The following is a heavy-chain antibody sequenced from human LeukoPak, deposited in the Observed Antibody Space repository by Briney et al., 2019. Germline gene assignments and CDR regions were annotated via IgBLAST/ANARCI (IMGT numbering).Heavy chain of an antibody. CDR1: GGTFSSYA. CDR2: IIPIFGTA. D-gene: IGHD3-22*01. J-gene: IGHJ3*02. V-gene: IGHV1-69*13. CDR3: ARDDAPLVVNGAFDI. Sequence: GASVKVSCKASGGTFSSYAISWVRQAPGQGLEWMGGIIPIFGTANYAQKFQGRVTITADESTSTAYMELSSLRSEDTAVYYCARDDAPLVVNGAFDIWGQGTMVTVSS.